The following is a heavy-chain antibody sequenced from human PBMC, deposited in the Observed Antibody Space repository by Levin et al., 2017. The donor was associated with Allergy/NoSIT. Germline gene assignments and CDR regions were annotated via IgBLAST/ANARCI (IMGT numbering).Heavy chain of an antibody. Sequence: GESLKISCAGSGFTFSNHWIHWVRQAPGKGLVWVSCIDSDGSSTSDADSVKGRFTISRDNARNTVYLQMNNLKVEDTAVYYCGRGLISAVGCGDPWGQGTLVTVSS. D-gene: IGHD6-13*01. CDR1: GFTFSNHW. J-gene: IGHJ5*02. V-gene: IGHV3-74*01. CDR3: GRGLISAVGCGDP. CDR2: IDSDGSST.